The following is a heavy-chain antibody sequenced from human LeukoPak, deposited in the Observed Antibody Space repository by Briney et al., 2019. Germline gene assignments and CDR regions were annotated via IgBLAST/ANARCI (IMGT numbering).Heavy chain of an antibody. CDR2: MNPNSGNT. J-gene: IGHJ4*02. CDR3: ARGRGSSWYTFNY. CDR1: GGTFSSYA. D-gene: IGHD6-13*01. V-gene: IGHV1-8*03. Sequence: ASVKVSCKASGGTFSSYAISWVRQATGQGLEWMGWMNPNSGNTGYAQKFQGRVTITRNTSISTAYMELSSLRSEDTAVYYCARGRGSSWYTFNYWGQGTLVTVSS.